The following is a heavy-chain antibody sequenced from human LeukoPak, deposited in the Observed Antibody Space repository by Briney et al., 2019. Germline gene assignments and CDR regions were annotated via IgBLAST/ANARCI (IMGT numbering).Heavy chain of an antibody. V-gene: IGHV3-30*02. D-gene: IGHD2-21*02. CDR2: IRYDGSNK. CDR3: AKDPDQVVTATPS. CDR1: GFTFSSYG. J-gene: IGHJ5*02. Sequence: GGSLRLSCAASGFTFSSYGMHWVRQAPGKGLEWVAFIRYDGSNKYYADSVKGRFTISRDNSKNTLYLQMNSLRAEDTAVYYCAKDPDQVVTATPSWGQGTLVTVSS.